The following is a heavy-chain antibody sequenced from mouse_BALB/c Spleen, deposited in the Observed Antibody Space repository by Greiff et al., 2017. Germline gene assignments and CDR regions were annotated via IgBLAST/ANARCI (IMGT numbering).Heavy chain of an antibody. CDR3: ARGFAY. J-gene: IGHJ3*01. CDR2: ISTYYGDA. V-gene: IGHV1S137*01. Sequence: QVQLKESGAELVRPGVSVKISCKGSGYTFTDYAMHWVKQSHAKSLEWIGVISTYYGDASYNQKLKGKATMTVDKSSSTAYMELARLTSEDSAIYYCARGFAYWGQGTLVTVSA. CDR1: GYTFTDYA.